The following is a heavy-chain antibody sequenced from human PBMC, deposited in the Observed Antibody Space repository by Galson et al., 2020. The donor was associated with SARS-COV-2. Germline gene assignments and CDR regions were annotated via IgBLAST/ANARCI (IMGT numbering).Heavy chain of an antibody. V-gene: IGHV3-74*01. Sequence: GGSLRLSCAASEFTFNTYWMHWVRQPPGQGLVWVSGMNSDGRNTNYADSVKGRFTISRDNAKNTLYLQMNSLRAEDTAVYYCARGNYYGMDAWGQGTTVMVSS. CDR3: ARGNYYGMDA. CDR2: MNSDGRNT. CDR1: EFTFNTYW. J-gene: IGHJ6*02.